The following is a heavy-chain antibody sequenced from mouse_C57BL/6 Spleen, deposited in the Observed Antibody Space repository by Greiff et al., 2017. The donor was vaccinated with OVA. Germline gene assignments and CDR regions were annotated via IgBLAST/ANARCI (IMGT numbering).Heavy chain of an antibody. CDR3: AREGTTVVYWYFDV. J-gene: IGHJ1*03. V-gene: IGHV5-4*01. CDR2: ISDGGSYT. D-gene: IGHD1-1*01. Sequence: EVQGVESGGGLVKPGGSLKLSCAASGFTFSSYAMSWVRQTPEKRLEWVATISDGGSYTYYPDNVKGRFTISRDNAKNNLYLQMSHLKSEDTAMYYCAREGTTVVYWYFDVWGTGTTVTVSS. CDR1: GFTFSSYA.